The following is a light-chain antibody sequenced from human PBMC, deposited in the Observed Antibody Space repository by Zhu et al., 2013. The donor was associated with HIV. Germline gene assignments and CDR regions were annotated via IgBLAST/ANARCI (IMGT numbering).Light chain of an antibody. J-gene: IGKJ2*04. CDR3: QQYYSTPPCS. CDR1: QSIAGF. V-gene: IGKV1-39*01. Sequence: DIQMTQSPSSLSATVGDRVTITCRASQSIAGFLNWYQQKPGKAPKLLIYAASSLQSGVPSRFSGSGSGTDFTLTISSLQPEDVATYYCQQYYSTPPCSFGQGTKLEIK. CDR2: AAS.